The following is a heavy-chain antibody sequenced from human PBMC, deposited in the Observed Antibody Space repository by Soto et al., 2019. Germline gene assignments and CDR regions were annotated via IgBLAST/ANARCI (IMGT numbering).Heavy chain of an antibody. Sequence: TLSLTCTFSGGSISSGDYYWSWIRQPPGKGLEWIGYIYYSGSTYYNPSLKSRVTISVDTSKNQFSLKLSSVTAADTAVYYCARELEAPTGGMDVWGQGTTVTVSS. CDR2: IYYSGST. V-gene: IGHV4-30-4*01. J-gene: IGHJ6*02. D-gene: IGHD1-1*01. CDR1: GGSISSGDYY. CDR3: ARELEAPTGGMDV.